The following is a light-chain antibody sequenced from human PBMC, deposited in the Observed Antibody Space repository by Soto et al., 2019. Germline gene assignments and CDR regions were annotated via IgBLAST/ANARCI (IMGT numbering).Light chain of an antibody. CDR1: QSISDY. CDR2: GAS. V-gene: IGKV1-39*01. J-gene: IGKJ3*01. Sequence: DIQMTQSPSSLSASVGDRVAITCRATQSISDYLNWYQQKPGRALKLLIYGASNLQSGVPSRFSGSGSGTDFTLTISGVQPDDFGIYYCQQSYSSPVTFGPGTKVDVK. CDR3: QQSYSSPVT.